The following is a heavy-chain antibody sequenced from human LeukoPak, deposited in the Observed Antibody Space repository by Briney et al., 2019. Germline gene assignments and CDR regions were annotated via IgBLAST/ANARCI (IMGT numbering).Heavy chain of an antibody. CDR2: ISSSSSYI. D-gene: IGHD2-2*01. V-gene: IGHV3-21*01. CDR3: ARDPYCSSTSCYGWFDP. Sequence: GGSLRLSCAASGFTFSSYSMNWVRQAPGKGLEWVSSISSSSSYIYYADSVKGRFTIPRDNAKNSLYLQMNSLRAEDTAVYYCARDPYCSSTSCYGWFDPWGQGTLVTVSS. CDR1: GFTFSSYS. J-gene: IGHJ5*02.